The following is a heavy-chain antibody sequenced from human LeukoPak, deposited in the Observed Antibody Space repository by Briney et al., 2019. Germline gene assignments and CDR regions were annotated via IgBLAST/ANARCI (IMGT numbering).Heavy chain of an antibody. CDR1: GGSFSGYY. J-gene: IGHJ4*02. CDR3: ARHLESSLDY. Sequence: SETLSLTCAVYGGSFSGYYWSWIRQPPGKGLEWIGYIYYSGSTNYNPSLKSRVTISVDTSKNQFSLKLSSVTAADTAVYYCARHLESSLDYWGQGTLVTVSS. V-gene: IGHV4-59*08. D-gene: IGHD3-3*01. CDR2: IYYSGST.